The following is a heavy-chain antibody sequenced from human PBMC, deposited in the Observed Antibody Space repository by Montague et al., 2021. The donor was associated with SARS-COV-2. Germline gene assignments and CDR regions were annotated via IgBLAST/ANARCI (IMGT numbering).Heavy chain of an antibody. V-gene: IGHV3-23*01. Sequence: SLRLSCAASGFTFSSFAMSWVRQAPGKGLEWVSAVRSSGGSPNYADSVKGRFTIYRDNSNNMLYLQMNGLRAEDTAVYYCAKDMWDLYYFDYWGQGTLVTVSS. D-gene: IGHD1-26*01. CDR2: VRSSGGSP. CDR1: GFTFSSFA. CDR3: AKDMWDLYYFDY. J-gene: IGHJ4*02.